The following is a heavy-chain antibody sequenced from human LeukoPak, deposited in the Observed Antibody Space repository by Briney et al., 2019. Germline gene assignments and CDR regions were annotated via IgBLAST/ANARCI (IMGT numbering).Heavy chain of an antibody. CDR3: ARGVNYGSGSLWQKSYDAFDI. V-gene: IGHV3-13*04. D-gene: IGHD3-10*01. CDR2: IGTAGET. CDR1: GFTFSSYD. Sequence: PGGSLRLSCAASGFTFSSYDIHWVRHATGKGLEWVSGIGTAGETYYPGSVKGRFTISRENAKNSLYLQMNSLQAGDTAIYYRARGVNYGSGSLWQKSYDAFDIWGQGTMVTVSS. J-gene: IGHJ3*02.